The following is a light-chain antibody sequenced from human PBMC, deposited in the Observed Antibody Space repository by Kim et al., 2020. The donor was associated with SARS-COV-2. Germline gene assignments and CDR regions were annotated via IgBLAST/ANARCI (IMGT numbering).Light chain of an antibody. Sequence: GEAITLSCTGTSGDVGRYNYVSWFQQHPGKAPKLIIYDVSKRPSGVSNRFSGSKSGNTASLTISGLQAEDDADYFCGSYTTSITWVFGGGTKLTVL. CDR2: DVS. V-gene: IGLV2-14*04. J-gene: IGLJ3*02. CDR3: GSYTTSITWV. CDR1: SGDVGRYNY.